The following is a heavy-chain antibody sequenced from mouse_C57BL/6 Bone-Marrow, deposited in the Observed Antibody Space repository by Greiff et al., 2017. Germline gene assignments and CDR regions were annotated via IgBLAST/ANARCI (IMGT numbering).Heavy chain of an antibody. CDR1: EYEFPSHD. Sequence: EVKLMESGGGLVQPGESLKLSCESNEYEFPSHDMSWVRKTPEKRLELVAAINSDGGSTYYPETMERRFIISRDNTKKTLYLQMSSLRSEDTALYYCARGGVKDAMDYWGQGTSVTVSS. J-gene: IGHJ4*01. CDR2: INSDGGST. V-gene: IGHV5-2*03. D-gene: IGHD1-3*01. CDR3: ARGGVKDAMDY.